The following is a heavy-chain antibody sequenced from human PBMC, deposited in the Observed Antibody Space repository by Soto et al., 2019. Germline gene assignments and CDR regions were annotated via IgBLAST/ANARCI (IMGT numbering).Heavy chain of an antibody. D-gene: IGHD6-13*01. V-gene: IGHV3-23*01. CDR2: ISGSGGST. J-gene: IGHJ5*02. Sequence: LRLSCAASGFTFSSYAMSWIRQAPGKGLEWVSAISGSGGSTYYADSVKGRFTISRDNSKKTLYLQMNSLRAEDTAVYYCAKDLEGHSRQGWFDPWGQGTLVTVSS. CDR3: AKDLEGHSRQGWFDP. CDR1: GFTFSSYA.